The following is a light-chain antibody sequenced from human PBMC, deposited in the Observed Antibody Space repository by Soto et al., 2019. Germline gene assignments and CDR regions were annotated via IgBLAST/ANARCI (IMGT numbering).Light chain of an antibody. V-gene: IGLV4-69*01. CDR3: QTWGTGIHVV. J-gene: IGLJ2*01. CDR2: VNSDGSH. Sequence: QPVLTQSPSASASLGASVKLTCTLSSGHSSYAIAWHQQLPEKGPRYLMKVNSDGSHIKGDEIPDRFSGSSSGAERYLTISSLQSEDEADYYCQTWGTGIHVVFGGGTKVTVL. CDR1: SGHSSYA.